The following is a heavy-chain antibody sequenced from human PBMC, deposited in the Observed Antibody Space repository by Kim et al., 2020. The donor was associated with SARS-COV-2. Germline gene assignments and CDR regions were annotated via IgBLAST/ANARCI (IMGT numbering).Heavy chain of an antibody. CDR2: IYYSGST. Sequence: SETLSLTCTVSGGSISSSSYYWGWIRQPPGKGLEWIGSIYYSGSTYYNPSLKSRVTISVDTSKNQFSLKLSSVTAADTAVYYCAHSSGWALWGAFDIWGQGTMVTVSS. D-gene: IGHD6-19*01. V-gene: IGHV4-39*07. J-gene: IGHJ3*02. CDR1: GGSISSSSYY. CDR3: AHSSGWALWGAFDI.